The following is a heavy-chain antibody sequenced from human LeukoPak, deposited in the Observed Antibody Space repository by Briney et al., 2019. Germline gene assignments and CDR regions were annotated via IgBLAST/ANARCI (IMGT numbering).Heavy chain of an antibody. CDR2: ISGSGGST. D-gene: IGHD5-18*01. CDR1: GFTFSSYA. Sequence: GGSLRLSCATSGFTFSSYAMSWVRQAPGKGLEWVSAISGSGGSTYYADSVKGRFTISRDNSKNTLYLQMNSLRAEDTAVYYCAKKQGYSYQYYFDYWGQGTLVTVSS. J-gene: IGHJ4*02. V-gene: IGHV3-23*01. CDR3: AKKQGYSYQYYFDY.